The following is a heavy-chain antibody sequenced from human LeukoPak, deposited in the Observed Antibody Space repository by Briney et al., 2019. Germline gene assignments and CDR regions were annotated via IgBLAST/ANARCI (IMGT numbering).Heavy chain of an antibody. V-gene: IGHV1-69*06. CDR1: GDTFSSYA. D-gene: IGHD3-9*01. CDR2: IIPIFGTA. Sequence: GSSVKVSCKASGDTFSSYALNWVRQAPGQGLEWMGGIIPIFGTANYAQKLQGRVTITADKSTSTAYMELSSLRSEDTAVYYCARAFGYDILTGYYYYWGQGTLVTVSS. J-gene: IGHJ4*02. CDR3: ARAFGYDILTGYYYY.